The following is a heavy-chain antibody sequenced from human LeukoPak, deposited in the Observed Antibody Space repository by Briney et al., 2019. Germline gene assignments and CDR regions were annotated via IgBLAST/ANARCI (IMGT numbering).Heavy chain of an antibody. CDR1: GFTFSSYA. D-gene: IGHD6-13*01. V-gene: IGHV3-30*04. CDR2: ISYDGSNK. J-gene: IGHJ4*02. CDR3: ARWGIAAAGNDY. Sequence: PGGSLRLSCAASGFTFSSYAMHWVRQAPGKGLQWVALISYDGSNKYYADSVKGRFTISRDNAKNSLYLQMNSLRAEDTAVYYCARWGIAAAGNDYWGQGTLVTVSS.